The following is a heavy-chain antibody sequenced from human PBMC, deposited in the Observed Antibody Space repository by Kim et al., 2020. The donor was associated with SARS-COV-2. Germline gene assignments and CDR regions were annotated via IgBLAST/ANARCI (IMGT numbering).Heavy chain of an antibody. CDR1: GFTFSSYA. CDR3: ARASIWADI. V-gene: IGHV3-30*04. Sequence: GGSLRLSCAASGFTFSSYAMHWVRQAPGKGLEWVAVISYDGSNKYYADSVKGRFTLSRDNSKNTLYLQMNSLRAEDTAVYYCARASIWADIWGQGPMVTV. J-gene: IGHJ3*02. D-gene: IGHD6-13*01. CDR2: ISYDGSNK.